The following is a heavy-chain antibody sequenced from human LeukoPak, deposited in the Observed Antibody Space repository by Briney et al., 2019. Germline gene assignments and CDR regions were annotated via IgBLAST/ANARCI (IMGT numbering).Heavy chain of an antibody. D-gene: IGHD6-19*01. CDR3: ARNPRGIVVTTGSFDI. CDR1: GGSISSYY. Sequence: SETLSLTCTVSGGSISSYYWSWIRQPPGKGLEWIGYIYYSGSTNYNPSLKSRVTISVDTSKNQFSLRLSSVTAADTAVYYCARNPRGIVVTTGSFDIWGQGTMVTVSS. CDR2: IYYSGST. V-gene: IGHV4-59*01. J-gene: IGHJ3*02.